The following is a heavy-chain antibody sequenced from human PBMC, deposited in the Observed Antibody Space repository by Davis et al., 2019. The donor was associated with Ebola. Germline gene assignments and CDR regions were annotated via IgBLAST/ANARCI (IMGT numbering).Heavy chain of an antibody. CDR2: IGTYNGNT. Sequence: ASVPVSRLASRYTFLRHGLRWVRQPPAQRLEWMGWIGTYNGNTKYAQKFQGRVTMTTETSSSTANMGLRSLRSDDTAGYYCALRIAAAAGWFDPWGQGTLVTVSS. CDR3: ALRIAAAAGWFDP. V-gene: IGHV1-18*04. CDR1: RYTFLRHG. D-gene: IGHD6-13*01. J-gene: IGHJ5*02.